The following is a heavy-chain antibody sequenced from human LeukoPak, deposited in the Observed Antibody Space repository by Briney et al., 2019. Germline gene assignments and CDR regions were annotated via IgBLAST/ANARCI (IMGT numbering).Heavy chain of an antibody. CDR3: ARIVVVPAATYYYYGMDV. Sequence: PSETLSLTCTVSGDSISSYYWSWIRQPPGKGLEWIGYIYYSGSTNYNPSLKSRVTISVDTSKNQFSLKLSSVTAADTAVYYCARIVVVPAATYYYYGMDVWGQGTTVTVSS. CDR1: GDSISSYY. CDR2: IYYSGST. V-gene: IGHV4-59*08. D-gene: IGHD2-2*01. J-gene: IGHJ6*02.